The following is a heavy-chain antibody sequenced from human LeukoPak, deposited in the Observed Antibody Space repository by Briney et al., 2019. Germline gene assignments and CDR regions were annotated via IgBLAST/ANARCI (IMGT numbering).Heavy chain of an antibody. Sequence: GGSLRLSCAASGFTFSSYWMSWVRQAPGKGLEWVANIKQDGSEKYYADSVKGRFTISRDNSKNTLYLQMNSLRAEDTAVYYCAREIVATIGDWFDPWGQGTLVTVSS. V-gene: IGHV3-7*01. D-gene: IGHD5-12*01. J-gene: IGHJ5*02. CDR2: IKQDGSEK. CDR3: AREIVATIGDWFDP. CDR1: GFTFSSYW.